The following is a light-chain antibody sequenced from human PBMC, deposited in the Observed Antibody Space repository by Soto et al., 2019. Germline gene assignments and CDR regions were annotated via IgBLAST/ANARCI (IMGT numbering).Light chain of an antibody. CDR3: ETWDSNTRV. CDR2: LEGSGSY. CDR1: SGHSSYI. V-gene: IGLV4-60*02. J-gene: IGLJ2*01. Sequence: QRLLTQSSSASASLGSSVKLTCTLSSGHSSYIIAWHQQQPGKAPRYLMKLEGSGSYNKGSGVPDRFSGSSSGADRYLTISNLQFEDEADYYCETWDSNTRVFGGGTKLTVL.